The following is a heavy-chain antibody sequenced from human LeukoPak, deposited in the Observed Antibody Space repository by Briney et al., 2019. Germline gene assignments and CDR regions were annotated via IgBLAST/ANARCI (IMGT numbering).Heavy chain of an antibody. CDR3: ARVWDSEYFDWSPFDP. J-gene: IGHJ5*02. V-gene: IGHV4-31*03. D-gene: IGHD3-9*01. CDR1: GGSISSGGYY. Sequence: SETLSLTCTVSGGSISSGGYYWSWIRQHPGKGLEWIGYIYYSGSTYYNPSLKSRVTISVDTSKNQFSLKLSSVTAADTAVYYCARVWDSEYFDWSPFDPWGQGTLVTVSS. CDR2: IYYSGST.